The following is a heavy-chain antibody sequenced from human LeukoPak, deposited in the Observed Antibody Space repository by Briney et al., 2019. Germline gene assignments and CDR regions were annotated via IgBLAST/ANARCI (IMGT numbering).Heavy chain of an antibody. D-gene: IGHD2-21*01. CDR2: ISAYNGIT. J-gene: IGHJ4*02. Sequence: ASGKVSCKASRYTFTSYGISWVPQAPRQQLEWMGWISAYNGITNYAQKLQGRVTISTDTSTSTDYTEFRSLRSHDTAVYSCARVPGAPRLIRRLDFWGQGTLVTVSS. CDR1: RYTFTSYG. V-gene: IGHV1-18*01. CDR3: ARVPGAPRLIRRLDF.